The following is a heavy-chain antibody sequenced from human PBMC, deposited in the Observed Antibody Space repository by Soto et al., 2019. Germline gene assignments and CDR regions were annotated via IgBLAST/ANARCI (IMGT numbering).Heavy chain of an antibody. J-gene: IGHJ3*02. CDR1: GYSFTSYW. D-gene: IGHD2-21*02. CDR2: IYPGESDT. V-gene: IGHV5-51*01. Sequence: GESLKISCKGSGYSFTSYWIGWVRQMPGKGLGWMGIIYPGESDTRYSPSFQGQVTISADKSISTAYLQCSSLKASDTAMYYCARPSSGVLYCGGVCYSPDAFDIWGQGTMVTVSS. CDR3: ARPSSGVLYCGGVCYSPDAFDI.